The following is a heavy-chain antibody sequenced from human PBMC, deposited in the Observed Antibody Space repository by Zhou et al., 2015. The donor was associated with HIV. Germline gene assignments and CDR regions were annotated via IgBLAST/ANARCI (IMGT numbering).Heavy chain of an antibody. CDR2: IIPIFGTA. J-gene: IGHJ6*02. CDR3: ARDTVDTAETWWVYGMDV. Sequence: QVQLVQSGAEVKKPGSSVKVSCKASGGTFSSYAISWVRQAPGQGLEWMGGIIPIFGTANYAQKFQGRVTITADESTSTAYMELSSLRSEDTAVYYCARDTVDTAETWWVYGMDVWGQGDHGHRLL. CDR1: GGTFSSYA. D-gene: IGHD5-18*01. V-gene: IGHV1-69*12.